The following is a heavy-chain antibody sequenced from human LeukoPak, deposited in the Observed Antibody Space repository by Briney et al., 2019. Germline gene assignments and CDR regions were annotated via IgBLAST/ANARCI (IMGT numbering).Heavy chain of an antibody. D-gene: IGHD5-24*01. V-gene: IGHV3-74*01. CDR2: INTDGSST. CDR1: GFTFSSYW. Sequence: GGSLRLSCAASGFTFSSYWMHWVRHAPGKGLVWVSRINTDGSSTSYADSVKGRFTISRDNAKNTLYLQMNSLRAEDTAVYYCARLSTTRSITQWWGQGTLVTVSS. CDR3: ARLSTTRSITQW. J-gene: IGHJ4*02.